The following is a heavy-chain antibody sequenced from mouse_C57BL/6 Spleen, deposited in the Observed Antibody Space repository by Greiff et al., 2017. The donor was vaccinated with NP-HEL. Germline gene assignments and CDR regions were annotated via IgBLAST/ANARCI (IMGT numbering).Heavy chain of an antibody. CDR1: GYTFTDYY. D-gene: IGHD1-1*01. Sequence: VQLQQSGPELVKPGASVKISCKASGYTFTDYYMNWVKQSHGKSLEWIGDINPNNGGTSYNQKFKGKATLTVDKSSSTAYMELRSLTSEDSAVYYCAPHYYGSSPSPYWGQGTLVTVSA. CDR2: INPNNGGT. J-gene: IGHJ3*01. V-gene: IGHV1-26*01. CDR3: APHYYGSSPSPY.